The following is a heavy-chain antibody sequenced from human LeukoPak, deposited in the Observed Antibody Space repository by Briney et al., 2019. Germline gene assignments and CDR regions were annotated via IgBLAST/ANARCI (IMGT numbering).Heavy chain of an antibody. CDR1: GGSISSYY. Sequence: SETLYLTCTVSGGSISSYYWSWIRQPPGKGLEWIGYIYYSGSTNYNPSLKSRVTISVDTSKNQFSLKLSSVTAADSPVYYCASHLYCGGDCYQFDYWGQGTLVTVSS. V-gene: IGHV4-59*01. J-gene: IGHJ4*02. D-gene: IGHD2-21*02. CDR2: IYYSGST. CDR3: ASHLYCGGDCYQFDY.